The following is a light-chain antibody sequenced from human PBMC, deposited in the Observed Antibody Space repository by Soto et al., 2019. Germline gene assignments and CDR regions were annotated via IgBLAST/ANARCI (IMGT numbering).Light chain of an antibody. Sequence: QSVLTQPRSVSGSPGQSVTISCTGTSSDVDDYNYVSWYQQHPDTAPKLMIYDVTKRPSGVPDRFSGSKSGNTASLTISGLQAEDEADYCCCSYAGGYVFEVIFGGGTKLTVL. CDR2: DVT. J-gene: IGLJ2*01. CDR1: SSDVDDYNY. V-gene: IGLV2-11*01. CDR3: CSYAGGYVFEVI.